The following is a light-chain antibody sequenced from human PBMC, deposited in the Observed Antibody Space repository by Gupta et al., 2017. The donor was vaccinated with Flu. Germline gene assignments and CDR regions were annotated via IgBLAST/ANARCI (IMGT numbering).Light chain of an antibody. CDR3: QSYDSSLSGYVV. CDR2: VNS. CDR1: SSNIGAGYD. V-gene: IGLV1-40*01. Sequence: QSVLTQPPSVSGAPGQRVTISCTGSSSNIGAGYDVHWYQQLPGTAPKLLIYVNSNRPSGVPDRFSVSKSGTSASLAITALQAEEEADYYCQSYDSSLSGYVVFGGGTKLTVL. J-gene: IGLJ2*01.